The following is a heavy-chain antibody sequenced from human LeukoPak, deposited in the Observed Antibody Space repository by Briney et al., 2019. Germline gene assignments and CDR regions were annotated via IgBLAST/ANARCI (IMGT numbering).Heavy chain of an antibody. Sequence: GGSLRLSCAASGFTFSTYWMAWVRQAPGKGLEWVANIKQDGSEKYYVDSVKGRFTVSRDNAKTSLYLQMNSLRAEDTAVYYCARGGGYVSRWGQGTLVTVSS. J-gene: IGHJ4*02. CDR2: IKQDGSEK. V-gene: IGHV3-7*04. D-gene: IGHD3-16*01. CDR3: ARGGGYVSR. CDR1: GFTFSTYW.